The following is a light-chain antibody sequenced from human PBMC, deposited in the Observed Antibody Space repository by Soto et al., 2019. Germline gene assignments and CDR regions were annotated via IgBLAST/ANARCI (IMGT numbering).Light chain of an antibody. J-gene: IGKJ1*01. CDR3: QQYHNWPA. CDR2: AAS. V-gene: IGKV3-15*01. CDR1: ESVTSS. Sequence: EIVMTQSPATLSVSPGDRATLSCRASESVTSSLAWYQQKPGQPPRLLIYAASTRATDVPARFSGGGSETEFTLTISSLQSEDFAVYYCQQYHNWPAFGQGTKVDIK.